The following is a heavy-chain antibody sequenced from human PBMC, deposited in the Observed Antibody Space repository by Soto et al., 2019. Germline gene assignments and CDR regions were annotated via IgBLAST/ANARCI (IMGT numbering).Heavy chain of an antibody. CDR1: GFTFSSYG. CDR2: ISYDGSNK. V-gene: IGHV3-30*18. J-gene: IGHJ4*02. D-gene: IGHD2-2*01. Sequence: GGSLILSCAASGFTFSSYGMHWVRQAPGKGLGWVAVISYDGSNKYYADSVKGRFTISRDNSKNTLYLQMNSLRAEDTAVYYCAKDRGSARYCSSTSCYYFDYWGQGTLVTVSS. CDR3: AKDRGSARYCSSTSCYYFDY.